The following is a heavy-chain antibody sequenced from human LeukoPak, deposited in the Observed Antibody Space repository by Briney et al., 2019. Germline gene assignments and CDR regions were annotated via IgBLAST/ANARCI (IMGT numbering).Heavy chain of an antibody. CDR2: IYYSGST. CDR3: ASITTRGVRGVIKDY. D-gene: IGHD3-10*01. CDR1: GGSISSGDYY. V-gene: IGHV4-30-4*01. J-gene: IGHJ4*02. Sequence: SQTLSLTCTVSGGSISSGDYYWSWIRQPPGKGLEWIGYIYYSGSTYYNPSLKSRVTISVDTSKNQFSLKLSSVTAADTAVYYCASITTRGVRGVIKDYWGQGTLVTVSS.